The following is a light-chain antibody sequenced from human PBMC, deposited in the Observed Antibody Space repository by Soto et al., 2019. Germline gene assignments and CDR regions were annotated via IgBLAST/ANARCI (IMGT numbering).Light chain of an antibody. CDR2: DAS. J-gene: IGKJ1*01. CDR1: QSISSW. V-gene: IGKV1-5*01. Sequence: DIQMTQSPSTLSASVGDRVTITCRASQSISSWLAWYQQKPGKAPKLLIYDASSLESGIPSRFSGSGSGTEFSITISSLEPDDFAAYYCQPCSSLATTFGQGTKVEIK. CDR3: QPCSSLATT.